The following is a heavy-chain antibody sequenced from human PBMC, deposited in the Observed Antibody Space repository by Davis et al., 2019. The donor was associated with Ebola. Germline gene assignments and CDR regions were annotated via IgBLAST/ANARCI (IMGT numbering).Heavy chain of an antibody. D-gene: IGHD5-18*01. CDR2: PNSDGSTT. V-gene: IGHV3-74*01. Sequence: PGGSLRLSCAASGFTFINYWMHWVRQAPGKGLAWLSPPNSDGSTTGYGDSVKGRFTISRDNARNTLYLQMNSLRAEDTAVYYCSREVRGGFSPMDLWGTGTTVTVSS. CDR3: SREVRGGFSPMDL. CDR1: GFTFINYW. J-gene: IGHJ6*04.